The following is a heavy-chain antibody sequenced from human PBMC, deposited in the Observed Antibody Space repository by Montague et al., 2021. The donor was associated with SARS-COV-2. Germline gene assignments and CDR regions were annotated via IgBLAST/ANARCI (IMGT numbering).Heavy chain of an antibody. Sequence: TLSLTCTVSGGSISSSANYWSWIRQHPGKGLEWIGYIYSSGTTYYNPSLRSRVTISVDTSKKQFSLKLSSVTAADTAVYYCARGRSGCTETTYAFDIWGQGTMVSVSS. CDR2: IYSSGTT. V-gene: IGHV4-31*03. CDR1: GGSISSSANY. J-gene: IGHJ3*02. CDR3: ARGRSGCTETTYAFDI. D-gene: IGHD1-14*01.